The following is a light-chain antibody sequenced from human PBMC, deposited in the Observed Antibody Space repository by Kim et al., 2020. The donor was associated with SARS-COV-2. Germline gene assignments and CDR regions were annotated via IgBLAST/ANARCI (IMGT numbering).Light chain of an antibody. CDR2: EVT. CDR1: SSDIGGYNY. CDR3: SSYTSTSTLV. V-gene: IGLV2-14*01. Sequence: QAVVTQPASVSGSPGQSITISCTGTSSDIGGYNYVSWYQLHPGKAPKLMIFEVTDRPSGVSNRFSGSESGNTASLTISGLQAEDEADYYCSSYTSTSTLVFGGGTQLTVL. J-gene: IGLJ3*02.